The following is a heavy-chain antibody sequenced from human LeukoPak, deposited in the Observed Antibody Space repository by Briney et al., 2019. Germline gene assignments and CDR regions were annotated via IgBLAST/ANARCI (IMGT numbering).Heavy chain of an antibody. CDR3: ARLQYSYGPGY. CDR1: GGSISSSSYY. V-gene: IGHV4-39*01. CDR2: IYYSGST. Sequence: SETLSLTCTVSGGSISSSSYYWGWIRQPPGKGLEWIGSIYYSGSTYYNPSLKSRVTISVDTSKNQFSLKLSSVTAADTAVYYCARLQYSYGPGYWGQGTLVTVSS. J-gene: IGHJ4*02. D-gene: IGHD5-18*01.